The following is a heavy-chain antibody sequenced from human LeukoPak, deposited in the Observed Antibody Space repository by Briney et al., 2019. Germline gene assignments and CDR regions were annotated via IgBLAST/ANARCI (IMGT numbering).Heavy chain of an antibody. CDR2: IYHSGST. J-gene: IGHJ4*02. CDR1: GYSISSGYY. Sequence: PSETLSLTCAVSGYSISSGYYWGWIRQPPGKGLEWIGSIYHSGSTYYNPSLKSRVTISVDTSKNQFSLKLSSVTAADTAVYYCARVYYDFWSGYREFDYWGQGTLVTVSS. V-gene: IGHV4-38-2*01. D-gene: IGHD3-3*01. CDR3: ARVYYDFWSGYREFDY.